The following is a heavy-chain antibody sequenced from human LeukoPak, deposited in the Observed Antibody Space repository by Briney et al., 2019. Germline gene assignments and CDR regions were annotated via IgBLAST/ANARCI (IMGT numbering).Heavy chain of an antibody. CDR3: ARDVPLNYYYGIDV. V-gene: IGHV7-4-1*02. CDR1: GYTFTSYA. CDR2: INTNTGNP. Sequence: GASVKVSCKASGYTFTSYAMNWVRQAPGQGLEWMGWINTNTGNPTYAQGFTGRFVFSLDTSVSTAYLQISSLKAEDTAVYYCARDVPLNYYYGIDVWGQGTTVTVSS. J-gene: IGHJ6*02.